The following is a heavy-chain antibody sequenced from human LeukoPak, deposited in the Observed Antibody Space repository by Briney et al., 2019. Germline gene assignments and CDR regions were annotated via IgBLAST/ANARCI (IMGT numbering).Heavy chain of an antibody. V-gene: IGHV4-39*07. CDR3: ARGSHYGDYGY. CDR2: IFYSGST. J-gene: IGHJ4*02. CDR1: GGSISTSNYY. Sequence: PSETLSLTCTVSGGSISTSNYYWGWIRQPPGKGLEWIGNIFYSGSTYYSPSLRSRVTISLDTSRNQFSLKLNSVTAADTAVYYCARGSHYGDYGYWGQGTLVTVSS. D-gene: IGHD4-17*01.